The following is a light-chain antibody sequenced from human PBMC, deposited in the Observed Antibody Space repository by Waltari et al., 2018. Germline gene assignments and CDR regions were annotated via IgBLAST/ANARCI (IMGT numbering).Light chain of an antibody. CDR2: SNN. CDR3: AAWDDSLNGYV. J-gene: IGLJ1*01. CDR1: GSHIGSKS. V-gene: IGLV1-44*01. Sequence: QSVLTQPPSASGTPGQRVTISCSGRGSHIGSKSVNWFQQVPGTAPKLLIYSNNQWPSGVPDRFSGSKSGTSASLAISGLQSEDEADYYCAAWDDSLNGYVFGTGTKVTVL.